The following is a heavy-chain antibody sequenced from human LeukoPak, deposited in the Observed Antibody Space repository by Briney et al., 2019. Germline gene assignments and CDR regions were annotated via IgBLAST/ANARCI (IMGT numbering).Heavy chain of an antibody. J-gene: IGHJ4*02. CDR1: GYTLTELS. CDR2: FDPEDGET. Sequence: GASVKVSCKVSGYTLTELSMHWVRQAPGKGLEWMGGFDPEDGETIYAQKFQGRVTMTRDTSTSTVYMELSSLRSEDTAVYYCARAEWELSSLFDYWGQGTLVTVSS. CDR3: ARAEWELSSLFDY. V-gene: IGHV1-24*01. D-gene: IGHD1-26*01.